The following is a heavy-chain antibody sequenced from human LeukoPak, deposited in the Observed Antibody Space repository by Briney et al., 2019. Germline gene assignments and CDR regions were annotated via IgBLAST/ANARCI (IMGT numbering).Heavy chain of an antibody. D-gene: IGHD6-19*01. CDR3: TRGSSGRRDN. J-gene: IGHJ4*02. V-gene: IGHV1-8*01. Sequence: ASVKVSCKASGYTFTSCDINWVRQATGQGLEWMGWMNPNSGNTGYGQSFQGRLTMTRDIPIGTAYMELSNLTSEDTAIYYCTRGSSGRRDNWGQGTLVTVSA. CDR2: MNPNSGNT. CDR1: GYTFTSCD.